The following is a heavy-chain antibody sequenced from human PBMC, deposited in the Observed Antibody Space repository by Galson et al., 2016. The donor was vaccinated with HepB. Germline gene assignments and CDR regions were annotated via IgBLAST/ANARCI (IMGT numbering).Heavy chain of an antibody. CDR1: GGSLSGHY. J-gene: IGHJ4*02. CDR2: ITDSGST. CDR3: ARHRYTSGWYTLDS. D-gene: IGHD6-19*01. V-gene: IGHV4-34*01. Sequence: LSLTCGVSGGSLSGHYWNWIRQCPGKGLEWIGEITDSGSTNYNATLKSRVSISIDTPKNQFTLKLDSVTAAGTAIYYCARHRYTSGWYTLDSWGQGTLVTVSS.